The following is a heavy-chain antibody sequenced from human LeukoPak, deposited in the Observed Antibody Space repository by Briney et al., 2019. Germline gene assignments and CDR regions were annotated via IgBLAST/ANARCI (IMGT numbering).Heavy chain of an antibody. V-gene: IGHV3-23*01. CDR3: AKGSRRNPLRKGSFYYYMAV. CDR2: ITSSCINA. D-gene: IGHD2-15*01. CDR1: GFTFNTYA. Sequence: SGGSLRLSCAASGFTFNTYAMSWVRQAPGKGLEWVSSITSSCINAYYAGSVKGRFTISRDNSENTLYLQMNSLGAEDTALYYCAKGSRRNPLRKGSFYYYMAVWGKGTTVTASS. J-gene: IGHJ6*03.